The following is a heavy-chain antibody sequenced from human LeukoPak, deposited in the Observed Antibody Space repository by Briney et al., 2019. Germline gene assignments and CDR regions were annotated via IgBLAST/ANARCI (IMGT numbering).Heavy chain of an antibody. D-gene: IGHD5-18*01. CDR1: GGTFSSYA. J-gene: IGHJ6*02. CDR2: IIPIFGTA. CDR3: ARTLVRKQLWTQGYYYYGMDV. V-gene: IGHV1-69*13. Sequence: SVKVSCKASGGTFSSYAISWVRQAPGQGLEWMGGIIPIFGTANYAQKFQGRLTITADESTSTAYMELSSLRSEDTAVYYCARTLVRKQLWTQGYYYYGMDVWGQGTTVTVSS.